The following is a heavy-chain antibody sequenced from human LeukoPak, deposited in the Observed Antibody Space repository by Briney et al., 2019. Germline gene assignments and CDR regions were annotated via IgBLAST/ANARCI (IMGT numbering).Heavy chain of an antibody. V-gene: IGHV4-39*01. Sequence: SETLTLTCTVSGGSLRRTGYCWGWIRQPPGKGLEWIGSIYHNGSTCNNPSLKSRVILSVDTSKNQFSLKLSSVTAADTAVYYCARHVGHDFWSGYRSVDPWGQGTLVTVSS. CDR1: GGSLRRTGYC. CDR3: ARHVGHDFWSGYRSVDP. J-gene: IGHJ5*02. CDR2: IYHNGST. D-gene: IGHD3-3*01.